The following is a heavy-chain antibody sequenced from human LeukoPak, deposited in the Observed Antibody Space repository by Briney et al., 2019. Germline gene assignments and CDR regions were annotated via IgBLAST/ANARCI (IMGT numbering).Heavy chain of an antibody. CDR2: IFGSGGSA. V-gene: IGHV3-23*01. Sequence: GGSLRLSCAASGFTFNSYAMYWVRQAPGKGLEWVSGIFGSGGSAHYADSVKGRFTIFRDNSKNTVYLQMNSLRAEDTAVYYCAKTTTGYGSGRYPGWPVDYWGQGTLVTVSS. CDR1: GFTFNSYA. D-gene: IGHD6-19*01. CDR3: AKTTTGYGSGRYPGWPVDY. J-gene: IGHJ4*02.